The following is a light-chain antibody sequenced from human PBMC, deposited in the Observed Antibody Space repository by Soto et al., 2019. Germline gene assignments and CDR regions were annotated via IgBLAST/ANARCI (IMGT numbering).Light chain of an antibody. CDR3: QHYNNWPPWT. Sequence: EIVMTQSPATLSVSPGERVTLSCRASQSVKSNLAWYQQKFGQAPRLLIYGASTRATGVPARFSGSGSGTEFTLTISSLHSEDFAVYYCQHYNNWPPWTFGQGTKVEI. V-gene: IGKV3-15*01. CDR1: QSVKSN. CDR2: GAS. J-gene: IGKJ1*01.